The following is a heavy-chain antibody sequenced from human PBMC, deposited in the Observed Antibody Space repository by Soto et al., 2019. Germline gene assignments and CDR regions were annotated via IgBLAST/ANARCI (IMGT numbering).Heavy chain of an antibody. CDR1: GGSISSYY. CDR3: ARLSRRRNYYDSSGYPFDY. Sequence: PSETLSLTCTVSGGSISSYYWSWIRQPPGKGLEWIGYIYYSGSTNYNPSLKSRVTISVDTSKNQFSLKLSSVTAADTAVYYCARLSRRRNYYDSSGYPFDYWGQGTLVTVSS. J-gene: IGHJ4*02. CDR2: IYYSGST. D-gene: IGHD3-22*01. V-gene: IGHV4-59*08.